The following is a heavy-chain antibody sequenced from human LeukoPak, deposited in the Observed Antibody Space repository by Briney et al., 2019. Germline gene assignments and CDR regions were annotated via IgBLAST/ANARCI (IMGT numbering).Heavy chain of an antibody. J-gene: IGHJ3*02. V-gene: IGHV3-30*02. Sequence: PGGSLRLSCAASGFTFSSYGMHWVRQAPGKGLEWVAFIRYDGSNKYYADSVKGRFTISRDNSKNTLYLQMNSLRAEDTAVYYCARVCCYLDAFDIWGQGTMVTVSS. CDR2: IRYDGSNK. D-gene: IGHD2-2*01. CDR3: ARVCCYLDAFDI. CDR1: GFTFSSYG.